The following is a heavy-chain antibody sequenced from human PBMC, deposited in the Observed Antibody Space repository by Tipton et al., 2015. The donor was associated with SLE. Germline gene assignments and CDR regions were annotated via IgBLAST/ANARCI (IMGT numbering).Heavy chain of an antibody. CDR3: ASGSSGWYGLLDY. J-gene: IGHJ4*02. Sequence: SLRLSCAASGFTFDDYTMHWVRQAPGKGLEWVSFITWDGGSTYYADSVKGRFTISRDNSKKSLYLLMNSLRTEDTALYYCASGSSGWYGLLDYWGQGTLVTVSS. CDR2: ITWDGGST. CDR1: GFTFDDYT. D-gene: IGHD6-19*01. V-gene: IGHV3-43*01.